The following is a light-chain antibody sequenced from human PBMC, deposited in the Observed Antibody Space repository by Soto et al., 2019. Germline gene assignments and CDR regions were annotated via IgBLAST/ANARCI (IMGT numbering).Light chain of an antibody. V-gene: IGLV1-44*01. CDR2: ADD. J-gene: IGLJ3*02. CDR1: SSNIGSNY. Sequence: QSVVTQPPSASGTPGQTVTISCSGSSSNIGSNYVYWYQQLPGTAPKLLIYADDQRPSGVPDRFSGSKSDTSASLAISGLQSEDEADYYCATWDASLNEWVFGGGTKVTVL. CDR3: ATWDASLNEWV.